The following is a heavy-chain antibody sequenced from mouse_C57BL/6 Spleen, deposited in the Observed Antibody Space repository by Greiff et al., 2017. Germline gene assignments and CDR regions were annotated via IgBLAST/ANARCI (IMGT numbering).Heavy chain of an antibody. D-gene: IGHD1-1*01. J-gene: IGHJ3*01. V-gene: IGHV5-12*01. CDR2: ISNGGGST. CDR3: ARHGYYGSSPAWFAY. CDR1: GFTFSDYY. Sequence: EVQRVESGGGLVQPGGSLKLSCAASGFTFSDYYIYWVRQTPEKRLEWVAYISNGGGSTYYPDTVKGRFTISRDNAKNTLYLQMSRLKSEDTAMYYCARHGYYGSSPAWFAYWGQGTLVTVSA.